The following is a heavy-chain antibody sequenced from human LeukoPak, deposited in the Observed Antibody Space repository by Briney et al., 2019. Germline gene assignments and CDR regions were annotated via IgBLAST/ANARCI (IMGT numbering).Heavy chain of an antibody. V-gene: IGHV3-23*01. Sequence: PGGSLRLSXAASGFTFSSYAMSWVGQAPGKGLEWVSAISGSGGSTYYADSVKGRFTISRDNSKNTLYLQMNSLRAEDTAVYYCAKKPVDGIVVVPGATYYFDYWGQGTLVTVSS. J-gene: IGHJ4*02. CDR3: AKKPVDGIVVVPGATYYFDY. D-gene: IGHD3-22*01. CDR1: GFTFSSYA. CDR2: ISGSGGST.